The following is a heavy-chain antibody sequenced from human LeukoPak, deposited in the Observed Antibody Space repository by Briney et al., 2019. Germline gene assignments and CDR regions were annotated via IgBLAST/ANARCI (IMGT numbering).Heavy chain of an antibody. CDR1: GGSISSSNW. CDR2: INHSGST. J-gene: IGHJ6*03. D-gene: IGHD2-2*01. CDR3: ARAGGVVVPAATDYYYYYYMDV. V-gene: IGHV4-4*02. Sequence: SETLSLTCAVSGGSISSSNWWSWIRPPPGKGLEWIGEINHSGSTYYNPSLKSRVTISVDTSKNQFSLKLSSVTAADTAVYYCARAGGVVVPAATDYYYYYYMDVWGKGTTVTVSS.